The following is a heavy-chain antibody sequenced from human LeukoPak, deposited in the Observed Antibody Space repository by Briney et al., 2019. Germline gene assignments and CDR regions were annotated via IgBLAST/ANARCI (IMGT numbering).Heavy chain of an antibody. J-gene: IGHJ4*02. V-gene: IGHV1-18*01. CDR2: ISAYNGNT. CDR3: ARVRYSSSQNLYDY. CDR1: GYTFTSYG. D-gene: IGHD6-13*01. Sequence: ASVKVSCKASGYTFTSYGISWVRQALGQGLEWMGWISAYNGNTNYAQKLQGRVTMTTDTSTSTAYMELRSLRSDDTAVYYCARVRYSSSQNLYDYWGQGTLVTVSS.